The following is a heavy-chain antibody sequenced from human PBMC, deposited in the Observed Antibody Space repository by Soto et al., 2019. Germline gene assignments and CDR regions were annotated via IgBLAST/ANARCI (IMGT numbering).Heavy chain of an antibody. D-gene: IGHD2-2*01. V-gene: IGHV2-5*02. J-gene: IGHJ6*02. CDR1: GIALDDTDVG. CDR2: LYWVDDK. Sequence: QITLKESGPTLVKPTETLTLTCSFSGIALDDTDVGVAWIRQPPGKALEWLALLYWVDDKRFNDAQKSRLNVTQDPSKSQVILTMTNMDTVDTGTYYCAHTMTSIRSSMELWGRGTTVIVS. CDR3: AHTMTSIRSSMEL.